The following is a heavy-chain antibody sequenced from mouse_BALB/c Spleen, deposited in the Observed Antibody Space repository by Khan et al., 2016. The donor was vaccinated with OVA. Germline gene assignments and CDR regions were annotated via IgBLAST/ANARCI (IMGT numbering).Heavy chain of an antibody. D-gene: IGHD2-5*01. CDR1: GFSLTTYG. V-gene: IGHV2-6-2*01. CDR3: ARSNFDAMDY. Sequence: QVQLKESGPDLVAPSQSLSITCTVSGFSLTTYGVHWVRQPPGKGLEWLGGIWSDGKTTYNSPLKSRLSISKDNSKTQVYLQMNSLQTDDTALYHCARSNFDAMDYWGQGTSVTVSS. CDR2: IWSDGKT. J-gene: IGHJ4*01.